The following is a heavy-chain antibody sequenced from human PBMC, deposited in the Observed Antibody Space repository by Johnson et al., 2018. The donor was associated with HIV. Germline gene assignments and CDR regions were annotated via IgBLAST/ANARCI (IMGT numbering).Heavy chain of an antibody. J-gene: IGHJ3*02. CDR1: GFRFSSYA. CDR3: AKDLRVYTCDAFDI. Sequence: QMQLVESGGGVVQPGRSLRLSCVASGFRFSSYAVHWVRQAPGKGLEWVAVISYDGSNKYYADSVKGRFTISRDNSKNTLYLQMNSLRAEDTAVYYCAKDLRVYTCDAFDIWGQGTMVTVSS. V-gene: IGHV3-30*04. CDR2: ISYDGSNK. D-gene: IGHD5/OR15-5a*01.